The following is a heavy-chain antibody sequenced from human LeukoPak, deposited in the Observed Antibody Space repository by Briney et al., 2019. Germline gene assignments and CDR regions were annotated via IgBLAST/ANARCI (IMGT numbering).Heavy chain of an antibody. CDR1: GFTFSTYW. D-gene: IGHD3-22*01. Sequence: GGSLRLSCAASGFTFSTYWMHWVRQAPGKGLVWVSRIKSDGGTNYADSVKGRFTISRDNAKKTVSLQMNSLRPEDTGVYYCARAPSEIGGYYPEYFRHWGQGTLVTVYS. CDR2: IKSDGGT. J-gene: IGHJ1*01. CDR3: ARAPSEIGGYYPEYFRH. V-gene: IGHV3-74*01.